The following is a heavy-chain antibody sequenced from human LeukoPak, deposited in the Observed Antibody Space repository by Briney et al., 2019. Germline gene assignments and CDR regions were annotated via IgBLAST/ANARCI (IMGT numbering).Heavy chain of an antibody. CDR2: IYYSGST. CDR1: GGSISSSSYY. Sequence: SETLSLTRTVSGGSISSSSYYWGWIRQPPGKGLEWIGSIYYSGSTYYNPSLKSRVTISVDTSKNQFSLKLSSVPAADTAVYYRASLDLGSYLFDYWGQGTLVTVSS. CDR3: ASLDLGSYLFDY. D-gene: IGHD3-16*02. V-gene: IGHV4-39*01. J-gene: IGHJ4*02.